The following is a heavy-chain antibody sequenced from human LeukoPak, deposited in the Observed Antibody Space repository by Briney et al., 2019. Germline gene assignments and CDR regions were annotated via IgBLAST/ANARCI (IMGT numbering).Heavy chain of an antibody. V-gene: IGHV4-39*07. CDR3: ARGSLSTMVRGVRRQGRDYGMDV. CDR1: GGSISSSSYY. CDR2: INHSGST. J-gene: IGHJ6*02. D-gene: IGHD3-10*01. Sequence: SETLSLTCTVSGGSISSSSYYWGWIRQPPGKGLEWIGEINHSGSTNYNPSLKSRVTISVDTSKNQFSLKLSSVTAADTAVYYCARGSLSTMVRGVRRQGRDYGMDVWGQGTTVTVSS.